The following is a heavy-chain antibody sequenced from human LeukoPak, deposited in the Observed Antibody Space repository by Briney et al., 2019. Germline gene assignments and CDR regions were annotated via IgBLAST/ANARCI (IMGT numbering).Heavy chain of an antibody. D-gene: IGHD3-22*01. CDR3: ARDAPDYYDSSGYEA. CDR2: IIPILGIA. CDR1: GGTFSSYA. Sequence: SVKVSCKASGGTFSSYAISWVRQAPGQGLEWMGRIIPILGIANYAQKFQGRVTITADKSTSTAYMELSSLRSEDTAVYYCARDAPDYYDSSGYEAWGQGTMVTVSS. V-gene: IGHV1-69*04. J-gene: IGHJ3*01.